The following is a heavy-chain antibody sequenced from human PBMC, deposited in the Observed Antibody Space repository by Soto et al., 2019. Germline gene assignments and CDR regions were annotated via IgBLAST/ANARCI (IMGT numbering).Heavy chain of an antibody. Sequence: SETLSLTCSVSAGSITGYYWSWIRRPPGKGLEWIGYIYYSGSTNYNPSLKSRVTISLDTSKNQFSLKLGSVTAADTAVYYCARTKYSGTFWFDPSGQATLVTVSS. D-gene: IGHD1-26*01. CDR1: AGSITGYY. J-gene: IGHJ5*02. CDR2: IYYSGST. V-gene: IGHV4-59*01. CDR3: ARTKYSGTFWFDP.